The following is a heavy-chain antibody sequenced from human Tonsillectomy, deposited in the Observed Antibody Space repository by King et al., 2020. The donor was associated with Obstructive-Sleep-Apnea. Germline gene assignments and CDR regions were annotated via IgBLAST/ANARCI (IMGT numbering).Heavy chain of an antibody. CDR3: ARDNHGLDV. Sequence: VQLVESGGGLVQPGRSLRLSCAASGFTFDDYAMHWVRQAPGKGLEWVSGISWNIYSIDYADSVKGRFTISRDNAKNSLYLQMNSLRAEDTASYYCARDNHGLDVWGQGTTVTVSS. CDR1: GFTFDDYA. J-gene: IGHJ6*02. V-gene: IGHV3-9*01. CDR2: ISWNIYSI.